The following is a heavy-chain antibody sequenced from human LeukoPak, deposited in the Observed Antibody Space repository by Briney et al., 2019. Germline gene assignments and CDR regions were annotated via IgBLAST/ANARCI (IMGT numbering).Heavy chain of an antibody. D-gene: IGHD3-3*01. CDR1: GGSISSGSYY. Sequence: SETLSLTCTVSGGSISSGSYYWSWIRQPAGKGLEWIGRIYTSGSTNYNPSLKSRVTISVDTSKNQFSLKLSSVTAADTAVYYCARDFWSGYPFFWGQGTLVTVSP. V-gene: IGHV4-61*02. J-gene: IGHJ4*02. CDR2: IYTSGST. CDR3: ARDFWSGYPFF.